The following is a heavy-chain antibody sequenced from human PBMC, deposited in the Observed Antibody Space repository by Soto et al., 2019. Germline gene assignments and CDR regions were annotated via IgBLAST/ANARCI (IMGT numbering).Heavy chain of an antibody. D-gene: IGHD4-17*01. V-gene: IGHV1-24*01. CDR2: FDPEDGET. CDR1: GYTLTELS. J-gene: IGHJ6*02. Sequence: ASVKVSCKVSGYTLTELSMHWVRQAPGKGLEWMGGFDPEDGETIYAQKFQGRVTMTEDTSTDTAYMELSSLRSEDTAVYYCSVLRTGDIGYYYCGMDDWGQGTTVTVSS. CDR3: SVLRTGDIGYYYCGMDD.